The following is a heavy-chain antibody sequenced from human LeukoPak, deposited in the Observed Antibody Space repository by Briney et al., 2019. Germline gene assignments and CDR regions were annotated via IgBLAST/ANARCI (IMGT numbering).Heavy chain of an antibody. CDR3: ARGGIAVAGRYYYYGMDA. D-gene: IGHD6-19*01. Sequence: SQTLSFTCAISGDSVSSYSAACNWIRQSPSRGLEWMGRTYYRSKWYNDYAVSVKSRITINPDTSKNQFSLQLNSVTPEDTAVYYCARGGIAVAGRYYYYGMDAWGQGTTVTVPS. V-gene: IGHV6-1*01. CDR2: TYYRSKWYN. CDR1: GDSVSSYSAA. J-gene: IGHJ6*02.